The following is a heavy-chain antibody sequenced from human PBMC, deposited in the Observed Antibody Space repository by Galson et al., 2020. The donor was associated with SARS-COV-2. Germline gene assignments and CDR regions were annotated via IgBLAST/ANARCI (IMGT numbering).Heavy chain of an antibody. D-gene: IGHD5-18*01. J-gene: IGHJ6*02. V-gene: IGHV3-30*01. CDR3: ARDDTAMVIYHYYGMDV. Sequence: GGYLRLSCAASGFTFSSYAMHWVRQAPGKGLEWVAVISYDGSNKYYADSVKGRFTISRDNSKNTLYLQMNSLRAEDTAVYYCARDDTAMVIYHYYGMDVWGQGTTVTVSS. CDR1: GFTFSSYA. CDR2: ISYDGSNK.